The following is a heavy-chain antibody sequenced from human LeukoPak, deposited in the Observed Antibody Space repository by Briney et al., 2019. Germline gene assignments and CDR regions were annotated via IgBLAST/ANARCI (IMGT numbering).Heavy chain of an antibody. CDR1: GFTFSDYA. CDR2: ISGSGAST. Sequence: GGSLRLSCVASGFTFSDYAMTWVRQAPGKGLQWVSGISGSGASTYYGDSVKGRFIISRDNSKNTLYLQIDSLRAEDTAVYYCAKGASSGWLLYWFDPWGQGTLVTVSS. V-gene: IGHV3-23*01. CDR3: AKGASSGWLLYWFDP. J-gene: IGHJ5*02. D-gene: IGHD6-19*01.